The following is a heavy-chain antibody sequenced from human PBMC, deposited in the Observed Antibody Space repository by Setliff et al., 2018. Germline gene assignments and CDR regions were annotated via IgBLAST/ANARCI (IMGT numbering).Heavy chain of an antibody. Sequence: LETLSLTCAVSGAAISTYHWSWLRQPPGKGLEWIGYVSYGGSTKYNPSLESRVTISLDAPKNQFSLKLTSVTAADTAVYYCARTGTTYYYSCMDVWGKGTTVTVSS. V-gene: IGHV4-59*03. D-gene: IGHD3-22*01. CDR1: GAAISTYH. CDR2: VSYGGST. CDR3: ARTGTTYYYSCMDV. J-gene: IGHJ6*03.